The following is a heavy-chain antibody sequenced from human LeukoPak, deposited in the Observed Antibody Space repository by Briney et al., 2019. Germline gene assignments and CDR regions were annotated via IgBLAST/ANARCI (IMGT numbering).Heavy chain of an antibody. CDR2: ISYDGSNK. V-gene: IGHV3-30*04. CDR3: AREPTSSSWYVDYYYGMDV. D-gene: IGHD6-13*01. CDR1: GFTFSSYA. J-gene: IGHJ6*02. Sequence: GRSLRLSCVASGFTFSSYAMHWVRQAPGKGLEWVAVISYDGSNKYYADSVKGRFTISRDNSKNTLYLRMNSLRAEDTAVYYCAREPTSSSWYVDYYYGMDVWGQGTTVTVSS.